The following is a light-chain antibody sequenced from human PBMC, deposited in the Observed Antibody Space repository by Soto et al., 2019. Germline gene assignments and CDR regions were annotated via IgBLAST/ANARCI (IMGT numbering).Light chain of an antibody. V-gene: IGLV4-69*01. CDR1: NGHSSYT. Sequence: QAVVTQSPSASASLGASVKLTCTLSNGHSSYTIAWHQQQSKKGPRYLMKVDSDGSHKKGDGIPDRFSGSSSGAERYHTISNLQSEDEADYFCQTWGTGIQVFGGGTKLTVL. CDR2: VDSDGSH. J-gene: IGLJ2*01. CDR3: QTWGTGIQV.